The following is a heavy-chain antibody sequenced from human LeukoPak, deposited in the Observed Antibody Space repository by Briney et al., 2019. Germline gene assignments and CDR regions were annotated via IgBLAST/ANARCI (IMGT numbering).Heavy chain of an antibody. J-gene: IGHJ4*02. CDR3: ARVRATIHYFDY. V-gene: IGHV4-30-4*01. CDR2: IYYSGST. CDR1: GGPISSGDYY. Sequence: PSETLSLTCTVSGGPISSGDYYWSWIRQPPGKGLEWIGYIYYSGSTYDNPSLKSRVTISVDTSKNQFSLKLSSVTAADTAVYYCARVRATIHYFDYWGQGTLVTVSS. D-gene: IGHD5-24*01.